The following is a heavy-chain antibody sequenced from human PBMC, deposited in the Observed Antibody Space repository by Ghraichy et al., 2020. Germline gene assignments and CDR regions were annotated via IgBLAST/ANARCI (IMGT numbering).Heavy chain of an antibody. Sequence: GESQNISCAASGFPFSSYWMSWVRQAPGKGLEWVANINQAGNDKYYVDSVKGRFTISRDNAKNSLHLQLNSMRAEDTAVYYCSRVDGSRASYYGLDVWGQGTTVTVSS. J-gene: IGHJ6*02. CDR2: INQAGNDK. CDR1: GFPFSSYW. V-gene: IGHV3-7*01. CDR3: SRVDGSRASYYGLDV. D-gene: IGHD5-24*01.